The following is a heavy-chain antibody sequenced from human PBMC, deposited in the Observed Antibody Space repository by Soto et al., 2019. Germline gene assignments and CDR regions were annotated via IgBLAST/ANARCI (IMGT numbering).Heavy chain of an antibody. D-gene: IGHD2-2*01. J-gene: IGHJ4*02. CDR3: AKDLTSTSRTPEL. Sequence: EVQLLESGGGLVQPGGSLRLSCGASGFTFSSYAMSWVRQAPGNGLEWVSAISDSGGSTYYADSMKGRFTISRDNSKNTLYLQMNSLRAEDTAIYYCAKDLTSTSRTPELWGQGTLVTVSS. V-gene: IGHV3-23*01. CDR1: GFTFSSYA. CDR2: ISDSGGST.